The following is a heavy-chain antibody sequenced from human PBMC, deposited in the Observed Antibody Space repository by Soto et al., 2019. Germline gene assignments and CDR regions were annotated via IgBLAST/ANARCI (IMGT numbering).Heavy chain of an antibody. CDR3: ARGKVPAAAPFDY. CDR1: GFTFDDYV. CDR2: INWNGAST. J-gene: IGHJ4*02. V-gene: IGHV3-20*04. Sequence: EVQLVESGGGVGRPGGSLRLSCAASGFTFDDYVMSWVRQAPGKGLEWVSGINWNGASTAYADSVKGRFTISRDNAKNSLYLQMNSLRAEDTALYYCARGKVPAAAPFDYWGQGTLVTVSS. D-gene: IGHD2-2*01.